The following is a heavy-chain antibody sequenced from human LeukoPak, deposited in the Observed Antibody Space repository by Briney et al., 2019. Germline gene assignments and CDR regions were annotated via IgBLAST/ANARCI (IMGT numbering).Heavy chain of an antibody. CDR1: GVPLSNHY. Sequence: GALRLSFSASGVPLSNHYISWGRPASGEGVEGGPVFYSGGSTYYADSVRGRFTISRDNSKNTLHLQMNSLRAEDTAVYYCARDPYGSGSQGAFDIWGQGTMVTVSS. CDR3: ARDPYGSGSQGAFDI. CDR2: FYSGGST. V-gene: IGHV3-53*01. D-gene: IGHD3-10*01. J-gene: IGHJ3*02.